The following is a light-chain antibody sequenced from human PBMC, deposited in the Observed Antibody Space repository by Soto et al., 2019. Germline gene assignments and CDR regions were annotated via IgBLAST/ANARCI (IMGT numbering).Light chain of an antibody. CDR3: QQRGDWPRIT. V-gene: IGKV3-11*01. CDR2: DAS. J-gene: IGKJ5*01. CDR1: QSVSTY. Sequence: DIVLTQSPATLSLSPGERATLSRSASQSVSTYLAWYQQKPGQAPRLFIYDASTRATGIPARFSGSGSGTDFTLTISGLEPADCAVYYCQQRGDWPRITFGQGTRLE.